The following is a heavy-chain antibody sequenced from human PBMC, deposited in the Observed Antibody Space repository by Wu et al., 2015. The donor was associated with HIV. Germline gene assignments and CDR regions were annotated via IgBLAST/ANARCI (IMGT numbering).Heavy chain of an antibody. V-gene: IGHV1-69*13. Sequence: QVQLVQSGAEVKKPESSVKVSCKASGGTFSNHAISWVRQAPGQGLEWMGRIIPISGRSQYAQKFQDRVIIISDESTSTVDMEVSSLTSDDTAVYYCASGAHCGGDCYSVRHWGQGTLVIVSS. D-gene: IGHD2-21*02. CDR3: ASGAHCGGDCYSVRH. CDR2: IIPISGRS. J-gene: IGHJ4*02. CDR1: GGTFSNHA.